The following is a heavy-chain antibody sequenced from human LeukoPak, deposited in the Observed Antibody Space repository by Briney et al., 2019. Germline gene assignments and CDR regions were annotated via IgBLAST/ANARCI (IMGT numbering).Heavy chain of an antibody. V-gene: IGHV4-59*01. Sequence: SETLSLTCTVSGGSISSYYWSWIRQPPGKGLEWIGFIYYSGSTNYNPSLNSPVTISVDTSKNQFSLKLSSVTAADTAVYYCARQQLSQLYYFDYWGQGTLVTVSS. CDR1: GGSISSYY. D-gene: IGHD6-13*01. CDR2: IYYSGST. CDR3: ARQQLSQLYYFDY. J-gene: IGHJ4*02.